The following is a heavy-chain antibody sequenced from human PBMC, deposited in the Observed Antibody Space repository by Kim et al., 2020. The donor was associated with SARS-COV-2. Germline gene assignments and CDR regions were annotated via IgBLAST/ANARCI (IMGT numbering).Heavy chain of an antibody. Sequence: SETLSLTCAVYGGSFSGYYWSWIRQPPGKGLEWIGEINHSGSTNYNPSLKSRVTISVDTSKNQFSLKLSSVTAADTAVYYCARVSPGGRAGGGWFVVVPAAMTKYYYGMDVWGQGTTVTVSS. CDR2: INHSGST. CDR1: GGSFSGYY. CDR3: ARVSPGGRAGGGWFVVVPAAMTKYYYGMDV. V-gene: IGHV4-34*01. J-gene: IGHJ6*02. D-gene: IGHD2-2*01.